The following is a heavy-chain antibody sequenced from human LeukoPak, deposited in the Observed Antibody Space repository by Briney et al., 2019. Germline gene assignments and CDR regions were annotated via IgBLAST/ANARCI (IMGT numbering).Heavy chain of an antibody. CDR1: GFTFSSYA. CDR3: AKDIVDTARGDDY. D-gene: IGHD5-18*01. CDR2: VGISNSVT. V-gene: IGHV3-23*01. J-gene: IGHJ4*02. Sequence: GGSLRLSCAASGFTFSSYAMSWVRQAPGKGLEWVAIVGISNSVTYYADSVKGRFTISRDNSKNTLYLQMNSLRAEDTAVYYCAKDIVDTARGDDYWGQGTLVTVSS.